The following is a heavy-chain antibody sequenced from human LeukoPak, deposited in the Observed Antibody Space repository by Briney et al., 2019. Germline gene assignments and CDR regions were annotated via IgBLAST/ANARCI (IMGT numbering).Heavy chain of an antibody. CDR2: ISSSGSTI. J-gene: IGHJ3*02. CDR3: ARVSDPLWDNGAFDI. V-gene: IGHV3-48*03. D-gene: IGHD1/OR15-1a*01. Sequence: GGSLRLSCAASGFTFSSYEMNWVRQAPGKGLEWVSYISSSGSTIYYADSVKGRFTISRDNAKNSLYLQMNSLRAEDTAVYYCARVSDPLWDNGAFDIRGQGTMVTVSS. CDR1: GFTFSSYE.